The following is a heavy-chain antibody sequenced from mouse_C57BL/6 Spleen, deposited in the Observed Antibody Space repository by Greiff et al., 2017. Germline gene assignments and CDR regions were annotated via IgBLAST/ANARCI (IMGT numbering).Heavy chain of an antibody. CDR3: AKKSFYGGAMDY. CDR2: IWRGGST. V-gene: IGHV2-5*01. Sequence: VKLMESGPGLVQPSQSLSITCTVSGFSLTSSGVHWVRQSPGKGLEWLGVIWRGGSTDYNAAFMSRLSITKDNSKSQVFFKMNSLQADDTAIYYCAKKSFYGGAMDYWGQGTSVTVSS. D-gene: IGHD2-10*01. CDR1: GFSLTSSG. J-gene: IGHJ4*01.